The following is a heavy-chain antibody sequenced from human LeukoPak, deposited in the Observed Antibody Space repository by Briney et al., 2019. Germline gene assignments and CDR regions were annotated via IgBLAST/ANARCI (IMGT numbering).Heavy chain of an antibody. J-gene: IGHJ4*02. CDR3: ARDLSSASNWELDY. V-gene: IGHV1-2*06. CDR1: GYTVIDYF. D-gene: IGHD7-27*01. Sequence: GASVKVSCKASGYTVIDYFIHWVRQAPGQGLEWMGRINPNSGGTEYAQNFQGGVTMTRDTSTSASYMELNRLTSDDTAVYYCARDLSSASNWELDYWGQGTLVTVSS. CDR2: INPNSGGT.